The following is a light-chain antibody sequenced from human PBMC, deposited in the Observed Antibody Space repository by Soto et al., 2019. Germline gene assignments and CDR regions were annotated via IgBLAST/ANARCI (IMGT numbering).Light chain of an antibody. CDR3: HQYASSSRT. J-gene: IGKJ1*01. CDR1: QSFSSNY. CDR2: GAS. V-gene: IGKV3-20*01. Sequence: EIVLTQSPGTLSLSPGERATLSCRASQSFSSNYLAWYQQKPGQAPRLLIYGASSRATGIPDRFSGSGSGTDFTLTISRLEPEDCAVYYCHQYASSSRTFGKGTKVEIK.